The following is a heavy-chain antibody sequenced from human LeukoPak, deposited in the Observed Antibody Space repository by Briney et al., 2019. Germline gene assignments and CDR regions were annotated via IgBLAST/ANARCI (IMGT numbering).Heavy chain of an antibody. CDR2: INSSSSYT. J-gene: IGHJ6*02. D-gene: IGHD2-21*02. V-gene: IGHV3-11*05. CDR1: GFTFSDYY. CDR3: ARDFSPIVVVTATTPNYYYGMDV. Sequence: PGGALRLSCAASGFTFSDYYMSWIRQAPGKGREWGSYINSSSSYTNYAESVKGRFSISRDNAKNSLYLQMNSLRAEDTAVYYCARDFSPIVVVTATTPNYYYGMDVWGQGTTVTVSS.